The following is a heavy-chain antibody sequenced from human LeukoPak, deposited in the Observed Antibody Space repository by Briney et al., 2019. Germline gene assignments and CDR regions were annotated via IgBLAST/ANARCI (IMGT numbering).Heavy chain of an antibody. J-gene: IGHJ4*02. V-gene: IGHV3-21*01. D-gene: IGHD3-22*01. CDR2: ISGSSIYI. CDR3: ARDPPYSDSSGYYYDY. Sequence: GGSLRLSCAASGFTLNDYWIHWVRQAPGKGLEWVSSISGSSIYIYYADSVKGRFTISRDNAKNSLYLQMNSLRAEDTAVYYCARDPPYSDSSGYYYDYWGQGTLVTVSS. CDR1: GFTLNDYW.